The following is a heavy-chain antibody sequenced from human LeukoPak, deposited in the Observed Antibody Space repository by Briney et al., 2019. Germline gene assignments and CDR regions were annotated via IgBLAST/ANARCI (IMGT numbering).Heavy chain of an antibody. CDR1: GFTFSSYW. CDR2: IRHDGSTK. CDR3: ARSVPYGTTWYGRSDC. V-gene: IGHV3-7*03. Sequence: GGSLRLSCAASGFTFSSYWMSWVRQTPGKGLEWVANIRHDGSTKYYVDSVKGRFTISRDNAMNSLYLQMDGLRVEDTAIYYCARSVPYGTTWYGRSDCWGQGTQVTVSS. J-gene: IGHJ4*02. D-gene: IGHD6-13*01.